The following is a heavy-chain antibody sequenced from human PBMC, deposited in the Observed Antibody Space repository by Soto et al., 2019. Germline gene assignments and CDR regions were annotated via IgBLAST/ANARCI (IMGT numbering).Heavy chain of an antibody. V-gene: IGHV3-11*06. D-gene: IGHD2-2*02. Sequence: VGSLRLSCAASGFTFGDYYMSWIRQAPGKGLEWISYISGRNTFTQYADSVKGRFTIPRDNAKNSLYLQLNSLTAEDTAVYYCARDGGVIIPGAIGGGYGLDVWGQGTTVTVSS. CDR3: ARDGGVIIPGAIGGGYGLDV. J-gene: IGHJ6*02. CDR1: GFTFGDYY. CDR2: ISGRNTFT.